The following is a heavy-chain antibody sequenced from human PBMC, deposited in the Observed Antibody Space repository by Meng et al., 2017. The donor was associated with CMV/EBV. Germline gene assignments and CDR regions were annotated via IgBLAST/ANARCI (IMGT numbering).Heavy chain of an antibody. V-gene: IGHV3-21*01. J-gene: IGHJ5*02. CDR3: ARDLRVVLGQYNWFDP. D-gene: IGHD3-16*01. CDR1: GFTFSSYS. CDR2: ISSSSSDI. Sequence: GESLKISCAASGFTFSSYSMNWVRQAPGKGLEWVSSISSSSSDIYYADSVKGRFTISRDNAKNSLYLQMNSLRAEDTAVYYCARDLRVVLGQYNWFDPWGQGTLVTVSS.